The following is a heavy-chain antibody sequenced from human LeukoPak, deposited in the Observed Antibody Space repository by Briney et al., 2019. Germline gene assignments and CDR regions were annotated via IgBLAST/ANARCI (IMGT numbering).Heavy chain of an antibody. Sequence: PSETLSLTCTVSGGSISSYYWGWIRQPPGKGLEWIGSIYYSGSTYYNPSLKSRATISVDTSKNQFSLKLSSVTAADTAVYYCARDLIGYCSSTSCWFDPWGQGTLVTVSS. CDR1: GGSISSYY. J-gene: IGHJ5*02. V-gene: IGHV4-39*07. D-gene: IGHD2-2*01. CDR3: ARDLIGYCSSTSCWFDP. CDR2: IYYSGST.